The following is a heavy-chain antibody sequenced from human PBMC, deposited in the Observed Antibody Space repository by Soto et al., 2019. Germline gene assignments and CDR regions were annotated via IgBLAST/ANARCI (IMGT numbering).Heavy chain of an antibody. V-gene: IGHV1-18*01. J-gene: IGHJ6*02. CDR2: ISAYNGNT. CDR3: ARDLITMVRGVTDYYYGMDV. Sequence: ASVKVSCKASGYTFTSCGISWVRQAPGQGLEWMGWISAYNGNTNYAQKLQGRVTMTTDTSTSTAYMELRSLRSDDTAVYYCARDLITMVRGVTDYYYGMDVWGQGTTVTVSS. CDR1: GYTFTSCG. D-gene: IGHD3-10*01.